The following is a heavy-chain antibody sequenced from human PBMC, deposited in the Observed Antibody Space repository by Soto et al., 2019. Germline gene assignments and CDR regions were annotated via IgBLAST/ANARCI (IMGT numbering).Heavy chain of an antibody. V-gene: IGHV3-53*04. CDR2: IYSGGST. D-gene: IGHD6-19*01. CDR3: AKIAVAGTGYYYYYMDV. CDR1: GFTVSSNY. J-gene: IGHJ6*03. Sequence: GGSLRLSCAASGFTVSSNYMSWVRQAPGKGLEWVSVIYSGGSTYYADSVKGRFTISRHNSKNTLYLQMNSLRAEDTAVYYCAKIAVAGTGYYYYYMDVWGKGTTVTVSS.